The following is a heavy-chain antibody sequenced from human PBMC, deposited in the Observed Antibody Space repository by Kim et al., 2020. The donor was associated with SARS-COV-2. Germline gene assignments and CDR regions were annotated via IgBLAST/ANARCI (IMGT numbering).Heavy chain of an antibody. CDR2: ISSSSSYI. CDR1: GFTFSSYS. Sequence: GGSLRLSCAASGFTFSSYSMNWVRQAPGKGLEWVSSISSSSSYIYYADSVKGRFTISRDNAKNSLYLQMNSLRAEDTAVYYCARDRGGGFIAAAGQDHYYYSYGMDVWGQGTTVTVSS. CDR3: ARDRGGGFIAAAGQDHYYYSYGMDV. D-gene: IGHD6-13*01. J-gene: IGHJ6*02. V-gene: IGHV3-21*01.